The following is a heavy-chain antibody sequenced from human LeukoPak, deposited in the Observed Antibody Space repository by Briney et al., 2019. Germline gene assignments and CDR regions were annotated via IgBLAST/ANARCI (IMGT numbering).Heavy chain of an antibody. CDR2: IYYSGST. J-gene: IGHJ4*02. D-gene: IGHD4-17*01. V-gene: IGHV4-39*07. CDR1: GGSISSSSYY. Sequence: PSETLSLTCTVSGGSISSSSYYWGWIRQPPGKGLEWIGSIYYSGSTYYNPSLKRRVTISVDTSKNQFSLKLSSVTAADTAVYYCARDPPWGVTTSDYWGQGTLVTVSS. CDR3: ARDPPWGVTTSDY.